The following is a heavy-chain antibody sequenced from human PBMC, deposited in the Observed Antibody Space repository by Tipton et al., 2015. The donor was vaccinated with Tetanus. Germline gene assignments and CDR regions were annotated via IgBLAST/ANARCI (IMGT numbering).Heavy chain of an antibody. V-gene: IGHV5-51*01. CDR3: AISAGSSSVKWFFDL. CDR2: IYPGDSDT. Sequence: VQLVQSGAEVKESGQSLKISCKASGYNFGKNWIGWVRQLPGKGLEWMAMIYPGDSDTRYSPSFLGQVTLSVDKSVNTAYLQWSIPAPSDTAMYFCAISAGSSSVKWFFDLWGRGTLLTVSP. CDR1: GYNFGKNW. J-gene: IGHJ2*01.